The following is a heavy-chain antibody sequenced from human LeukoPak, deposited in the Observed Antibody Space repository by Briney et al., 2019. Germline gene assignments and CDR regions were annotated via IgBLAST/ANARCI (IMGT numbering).Heavy chain of an antibody. J-gene: IGHJ6*02. CDR3: ARWGYSYGYYYYYGMDV. Sequence: GGSLRLSCAASGFTFSSYSMNWVRQAPGKGLEWVSSISSSSSYIYYADSVKGRFTISRDNAKNSLYLQMNSLRAEDTAVYYCARWGYSYGYYYYYGMDVWGQGTTVTVSS. D-gene: IGHD5-18*01. CDR2: ISSSSSYI. CDR1: GFTFSSYS. V-gene: IGHV3-21*01.